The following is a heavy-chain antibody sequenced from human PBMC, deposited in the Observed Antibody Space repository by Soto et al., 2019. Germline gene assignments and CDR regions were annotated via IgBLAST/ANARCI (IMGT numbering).Heavy chain of an antibody. CDR3: AREALRNWFDP. V-gene: IGHV3-48*01. Sequence: GGSLRLSCAASGFTFSSYSMNWVRQAPGKGLEWFSYISSSSSTIYYADSVKGRFTISRDNAKNSLYLQMNSLRAEDTAVYYCAREALRNWFDPWGQGTLVTVSS. CDR2: ISSSSSTI. J-gene: IGHJ5*02. CDR1: GFTFSSYS.